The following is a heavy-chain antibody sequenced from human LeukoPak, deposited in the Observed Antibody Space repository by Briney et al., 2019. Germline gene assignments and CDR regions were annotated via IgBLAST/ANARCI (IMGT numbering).Heavy chain of an antibody. J-gene: IGHJ6*04. V-gene: IGHV4-34*01. CDR2: INPSGRI. CDR3: ARGRKEVSRLVVVMTVVSYSWDV. CDR1: GGSFSGYY. D-gene: IGHD3-22*01. Sequence: SETLSLTCAVYGGSFSGYYWTWIRQAPGKGLEWIGEINPSGRISYNPSLKSRLTISVDASKNQFPLNLRSLTAADTAVYYCARGRKEVSRLVVVMTVVSYSWDVWAKGTTVTVSS.